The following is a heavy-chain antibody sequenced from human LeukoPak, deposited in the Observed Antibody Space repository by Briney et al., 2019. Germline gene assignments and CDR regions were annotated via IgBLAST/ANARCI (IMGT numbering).Heavy chain of an antibody. Sequence: GASVKVSCKASGYTFIAYYMHWVRQAPGQGLEWMGWINPNSGGTNYAQKFQGRVTMTRDTSISTVYMELSRLRFDDTAVYYCARDSCSSTSCLSIDDYWGQGTLVTVSS. J-gene: IGHJ4*02. CDR2: INPNSGGT. D-gene: IGHD2-2*01. CDR3: ARDSCSSTSCLSIDDY. V-gene: IGHV1-2*02. CDR1: GYTFIAYY.